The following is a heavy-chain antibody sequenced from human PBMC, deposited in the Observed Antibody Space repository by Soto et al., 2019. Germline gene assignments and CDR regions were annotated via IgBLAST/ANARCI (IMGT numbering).Heavy chain of an antibody. CDR2: IGAGSAGT. Sequence: PGGSLRLSCAASGFSFPSFAMSWVRQAPGKGLEWVSAIGAGSAGTHYADSVKGRFTISRDDSKNTLYLEMNSLRADDTAVYYCAAPRVWVASTRYFDPWGQGTPVTVSS. V-gene: IGHV3-23*01. CDR3: AAPRVWVASTRYFDP. CDR1: GFSFPSFA. J-gene: IGHJ5*02. D-gene: IGHD3-16*01.